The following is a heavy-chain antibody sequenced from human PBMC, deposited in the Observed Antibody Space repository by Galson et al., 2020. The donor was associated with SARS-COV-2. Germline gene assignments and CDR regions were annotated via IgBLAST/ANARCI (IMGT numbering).Heavy chain of an antibody. Sequence: ASVKVSCKTSGYIFTSYDINWVRQATGQGLEWLGWRNPNSGNTGYAQQFQGRVTMTRNTSISTAYMELRSLRSEDTAIYYCARSRTTYYDVLSGYFPLYHYYNMDVWGQGTTVTVSS. CDR3: ARSRTTYYDVLSGYFPLYHYYNMDV. CDR2: RNPNSGNT. V-gene: IGHV1-8*01. J-gene: IGHJ6*02. D-gene: IGHD3-3*01. CDR1: GYIFTSYD.